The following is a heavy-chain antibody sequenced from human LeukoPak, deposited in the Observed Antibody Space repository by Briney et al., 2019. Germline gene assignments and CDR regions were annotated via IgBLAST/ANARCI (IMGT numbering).Heavy chain of an antibody. CDR3: ARHDTPLWGGAFDI. Sequence: SETLSLTCTVSGGSISSYYWSWIRQPPGKGLEWIGYIYYSGSTNYNPSLKSRVTISVDTSKNQFSLKLSSVTAADTAVYYCARHDTPLWGGAFDIWGQGTMVTVSS. V-gene: IGHV4-59*08. CDR2: IYYSGST. D-gene: IGHD7-27*01. J-gene: IGHJ3*02. CDR1: GGSISSYY.